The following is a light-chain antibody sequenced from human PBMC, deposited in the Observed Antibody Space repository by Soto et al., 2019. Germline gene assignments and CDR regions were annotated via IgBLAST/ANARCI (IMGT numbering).Light chain of an antibody. Sequence: QSALTQPPSASGSPGQSVTISCTGTSSDVGGYNYVSWYQHHPGKAPKLMIYEVNKRPSGVSDRFSGSKSGNTASLTVSGLQAEDVADYYCSSYAGRNSLGVFGGGTKLTVL. V-gene: IGLV2-8*01. J-gene: IGLJ2*01. CDR3: SSYAGRNSLGV. CDR2: EVN. CDR1: SSDVGGYNY.